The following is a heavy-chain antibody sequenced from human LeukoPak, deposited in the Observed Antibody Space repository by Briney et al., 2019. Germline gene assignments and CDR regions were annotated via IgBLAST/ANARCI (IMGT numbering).Heavy chain of an antibody. J-gene: IGHJ4*02. CDR2: IYHSGST. V-gene: IGHV4-38-2*01. CDR3: ASSDCSGGSCYFDY. CDR1: GYSISSGYY. Sequence: PSETLSLTCAVSGYSISSGYYWGWIRQPPGKGVEWIGSIYHSGSTYYNPSLKSRVTISVDTSKNQFSLKLSSVTAADTAVYYCASSDCSGGSCYFDYWGQGTLVTVSS. D-gene: IGHD2-15*01.